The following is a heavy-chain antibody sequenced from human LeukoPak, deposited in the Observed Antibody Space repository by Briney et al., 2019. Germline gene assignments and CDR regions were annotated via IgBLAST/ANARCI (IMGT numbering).Heavy chain of an antibody. Sequence: GESLKISCKGSGYSFTSYWIAWVRQLPGKGLGWMGINYPGDSDNRYSTSFQGQVTISADKSISTAYLQWSSLKASDTAMYYCARHPGVAAADLIFDYWGQGTLVTVSS. V-gene: IGHV5-51*01. J-gene: IGHJ4*02. CDR3: ARHPGVAAADLIFDY. D-gene: IGHD6-13*01. CDR1: GYSFTSYW. CDR2: NYPGDSDN.